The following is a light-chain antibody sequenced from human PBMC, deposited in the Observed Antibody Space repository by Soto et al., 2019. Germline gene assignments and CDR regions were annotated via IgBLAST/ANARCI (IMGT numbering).Light chain of an antibody. CDR2: HAS. Sequence: EIVLTQSPGTLSLSPGERATLSCRASQTVGRNYLAWYQQKPGHTPRLLLYHASNRATGIPVRFSGSGSGTDFTLTISRLEPEDFAVYYCQQYAASPLTFGGGAKVEIK. J-gene: IGKJ4*01. V-gene: IGKV3-20*01. CDR3: QQYAASPLT. CDR1: QTVGRNY.